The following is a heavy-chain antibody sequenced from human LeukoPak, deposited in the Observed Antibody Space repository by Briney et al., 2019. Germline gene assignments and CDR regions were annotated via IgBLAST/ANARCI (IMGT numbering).Heavy chain of an antibody. Sequence: GGSLRLSCAASGFTFSDYYMSWIRQAPGKGLEWVSYISSSGSTIYYADSVKGRFTISRDNAKNSLYLQMNSLRAEDTAVYYCAKDPPSAGPRNAFDIWGQGTMVTVSS. CDR2: ISSSGSTI. J-gene: IGHJ3*02. D-gene: IGHD3-10*01. V-gene: IGHV3-11*01. CDR1: GFTFSDYY. CDR3: AKDPPSAGPRNAFDI.